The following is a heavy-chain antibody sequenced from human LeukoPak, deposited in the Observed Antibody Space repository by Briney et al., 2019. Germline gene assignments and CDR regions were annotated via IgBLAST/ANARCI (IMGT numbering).Heavy chain of an antibody. CDR3: ARDGGWTFGCDAFDF. Sequence: PSETLSLTCTVSGGSISSSGYYWGWIRQPPGKGLEWIGTIYYSGSTYYNPSLKSRVTISVETSKTQFTLKLSCVSAADTDVYYCARDGGWTFGCDAFDFWGQGTMVTVSS. CDR2: IYYSGST. D-gene: IGHD6-19*01. V-gene: IGHV4-39*06. CDR1: GGSISSSGYY. J-gene: IGHJ3*01.